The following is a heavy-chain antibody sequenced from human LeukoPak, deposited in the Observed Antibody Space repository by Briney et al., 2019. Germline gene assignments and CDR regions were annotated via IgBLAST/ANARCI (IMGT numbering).Heavy chain of an antibody. CDR3: ARDEYSSSWYQRSDYYYYGMDV. CDR2: IKQDGSEK. D-gene: IGHD6-13*01. J-gene: IGHJ6*02. CDR1: GGSFSGYY. Sequence: ASETLSLTCAVYGGSFSGYYWSWVRQAPGKGLEWVANIKQDGSEKYYVDSVKGRFTISRDNAKNSLYLQMNSLRAEDTAVYYCARDEYSSSWYQRSDYYYYGMDVWGQGTTVTVSS. V-gene: IGHV3-7*01.